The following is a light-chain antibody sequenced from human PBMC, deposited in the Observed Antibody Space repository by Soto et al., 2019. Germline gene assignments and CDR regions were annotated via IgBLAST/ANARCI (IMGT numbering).Light chain of an antibody. CDR3: QQYDDWPRT. CDR1: QSVSYY. Sequence: EIVLTQSPGTLSLSPGERATLSCRASQSVSYYLAWYQQKPGQAPRLLIYDASSRATGVPDRFSGSGSGTDFTLTISRLEPEDFAVYYCQQYDDWPRTFGQGTKVDI. CDR2: DAS. V-gene: IGKV3-20*01. J-gene: IGKJ1*01.